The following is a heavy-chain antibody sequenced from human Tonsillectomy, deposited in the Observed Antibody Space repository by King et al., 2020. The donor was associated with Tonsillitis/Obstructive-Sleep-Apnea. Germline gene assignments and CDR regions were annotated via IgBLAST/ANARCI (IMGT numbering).Heavy chain of an antibody. CDR3: ARGTIAAADLRPYFFDN. Sequence: LQLQESGPGLLKPSETLSLTCTVSGGSISSYYWSWIRQPPGKGLEWIGYIYDSGSTNYNPSLNSRVTISVDMSKNLFSLKLNSVTAADTAVYYCARGTIAAADLRPYFFDNWGQGTLVTVSS. CDR1: GGSISSYY. CDR2: IYDSGST. J-gene: IGHJ4*02. D-gene: IGHD6-13*01. V-gene: IGHV4-59*13.